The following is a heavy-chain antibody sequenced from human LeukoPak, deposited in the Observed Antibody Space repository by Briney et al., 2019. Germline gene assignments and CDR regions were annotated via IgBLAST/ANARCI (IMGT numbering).Heavy chain of an antibody. D-gene: IGHD6-13*01. CDR2: IIPMFGPA. V-gene: IGHV1-69*01. Sequence: SVKLSCKASGGTFSSYAISWVRQAPGQGLEWMGGIIPMFGPANYARTFQVRVTITADESTSTAYMELSSLRSEDTAVYYCARETRGAAGLFDYWGQGTLVTVPS. CDR1: GGTFSSYA. J-gene: IGHJ4*02. CDR3: ARETRGAAGLFDY.